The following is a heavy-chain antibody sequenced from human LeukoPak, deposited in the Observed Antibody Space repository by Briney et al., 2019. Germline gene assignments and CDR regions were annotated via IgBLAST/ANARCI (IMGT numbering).Heavy chain of an antibody. CDR1: GGSISSGGPY. J-gene: IGHJ4*02. CDR3: ARELQLRGG. Sequence: SETLSLTCAVSGGSISSGGPYWSWIRQPAGKGLEWIGRIYTSGSTNYNPSLKSRVTMSIDTSKNQFSLNLTSVTAADTAVYYCARELQLRGGWGQGTLVTVSS. V-gene: IGHV4-61*02. CDR2: IYTSGST. D-gene: IGHD1-7*01.